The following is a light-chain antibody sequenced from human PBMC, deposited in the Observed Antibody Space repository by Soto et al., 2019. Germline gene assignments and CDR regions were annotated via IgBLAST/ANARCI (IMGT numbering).Light chain of an antibody. J-gene: IGKJ1*01. Sequence: GDRVTITCRASQSISSYLNWYQQKPGKAPKLLIYAASSLQSGVPSRFSGSGSGTDFTLTISSLQPEDFAVYYCQQYSKWPQTFGQGTKVDIK. CDR1: QSISSY. V-gene: IGKV1-39*02. CDR2: AAS. CDR3: QQYSKWPQT.